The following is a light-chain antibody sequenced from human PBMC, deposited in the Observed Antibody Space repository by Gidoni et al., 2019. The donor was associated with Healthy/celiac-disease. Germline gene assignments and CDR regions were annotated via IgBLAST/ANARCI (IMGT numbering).Light chain of an antibody. Sequence: GDRVTITCRASQSISSYLNWYQQKPGKAPKLLIYAASSLQSGVPSRLSGSGSGTDFTLTISSLQPEDFATYYCQQSYSTLMYTFGQGTKLEIK. CDR1: QSISSY. CDR2: AAS. V-gene: IGKV1-39*01. J-gene: IGKJ2*01. CDR3: QQSYSTLMYT.